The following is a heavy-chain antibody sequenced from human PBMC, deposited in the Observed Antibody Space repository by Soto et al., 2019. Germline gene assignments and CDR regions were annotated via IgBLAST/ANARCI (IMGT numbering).Heavy chain of an antibody. V-gene: IGHV3-30*18. CDR1: GFTFSNYG. Sequence: GGSLRLSCAASGFTFSNYGMHWVRQAPGKGLEWVAVVSYDGSNKYYADSVKGRFTISRDNSKNTLCLQMNSLRAEDTAVYYCAKDLRGYYYDTQGAFDIWGQGTMVTVSS. CDR2: VSYDGSNK. J-gene: IGHJ3*02. CDR3: AKDLRGYYYDTQGAFDI. D-gene: IGHD3-22*01.